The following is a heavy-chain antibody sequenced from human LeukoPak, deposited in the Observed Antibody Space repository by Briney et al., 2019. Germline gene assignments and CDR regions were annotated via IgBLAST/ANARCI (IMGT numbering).Heavy chain of an antibody. J-gene: IGHJ4*02. CDR2: ISWNSGSI. V-gene: IGHV3-9*01. Sequence: SLRLSCAASGFTFDDYAMHWVRQAPGKGLEWVSGISWNSGSIGYADSVKGRFTISRDNAKNSLYLQMNSLRAEDTALYYCAKGYYDSSGTDYWGQGTLVTVSS. CDR1: GFTFDDYA. D-gene: IGHD3-22*01. CDR3: AKGYYDSSGTDY.